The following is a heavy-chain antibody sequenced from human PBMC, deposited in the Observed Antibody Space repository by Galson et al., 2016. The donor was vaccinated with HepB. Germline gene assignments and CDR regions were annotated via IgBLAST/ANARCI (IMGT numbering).Heavy chain of an antibody. Sequence: SETLSLTCGVSGGSISGFYWTWIRQSPGKGLEWIGEISHRGITKYNPSLKSRVTISDDTSKHQISLNLSSVTAADTAVYFCVRCIAAVCGLWGQGTLVTVSS. V-gene: IGHV4-34*01. D-gene: IGHD6-13*01. CDR1: GGSISGFY. J-gene: IGHJ4*02. CDR2: ISHRGIT. CDR3: VRCIAAVCGL.